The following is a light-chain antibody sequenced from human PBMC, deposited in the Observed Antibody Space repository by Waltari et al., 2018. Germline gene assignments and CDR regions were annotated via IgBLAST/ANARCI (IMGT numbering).Light chain of an antibody. Sequence: QSALTQPRSVSGSPGQSVTFPCPGTASDGGGYNYLSWYQQHPGKVPKLIIYDVDKRPSGVPDRFSGSKSGTTAALTISGLQAEDEADYYCCSYAGKYSSVFGGGTKVTVL. V-gene: IGLV2-11*01. CDR3: CSYAGKYSSV. J-gene: IGLJ2*01. CDR1: ASDGGGYNY. CDR2: DVD.